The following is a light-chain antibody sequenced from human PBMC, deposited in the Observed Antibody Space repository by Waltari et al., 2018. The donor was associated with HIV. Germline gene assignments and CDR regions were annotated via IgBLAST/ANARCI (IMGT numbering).Light chain of an antibody. V-gene: IGLV10-54*01. J-gene: IGLJ3*02. CDR3: SAWDSSLSEWV. CDR1: DKNVGHEG. CDR2: RGG. Sequence: AGLTQPSSVSKGLQQNVTLTCTGNDKNVGHEGAGWLLRPEGHPPEVLSYRGGARPAGISHKYFASRSGNTASLTITGLQVDDEAVYYCSAWDSSLSEWVFGGGTKLTVL.